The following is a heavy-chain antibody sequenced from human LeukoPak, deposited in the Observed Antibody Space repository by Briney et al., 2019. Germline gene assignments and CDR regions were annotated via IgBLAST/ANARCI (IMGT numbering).Heavy chain of an antibody. CDR2: IYTSGTI. J-gene: IGHJ4*02. V-gene: IGHV4-4*07. Sequence: PSETLSLTCTVSGGSISSYYWSWIRQPAGTALEWIGRIYTSGTITYNPSLKSRVTMSVDTSRNQFFLRLNSVTAADTAVYYCVRITTGTIDYWGQGTLVTVSS. CDR3: VRITTGTIDY. D-gene: IGHD1-1*01. CDR1: GGSISSYY.